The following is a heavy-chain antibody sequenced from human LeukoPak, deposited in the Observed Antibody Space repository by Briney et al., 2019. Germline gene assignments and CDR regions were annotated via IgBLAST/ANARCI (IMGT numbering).Heavy chain of an antibody. V-gene: IGHV4-59*01. D-gene: IGHD3-22*01. CDR2: IYYSGST. J-gene: IGHJ4*02. CDR1: GGSISSYY. CDR3: ARLRDYYDSSGYYHYFDY. Sequence: SETLSLTCTVSGGSISSYYWSWIRQPPGKGLEWIGYIYYSGSTNYNPSLKSRVTISVDTSKNQFSLKLSSVTAADTAVYYCARLRDYYDSSGYYHYFDYWGQGTLVTVSS.